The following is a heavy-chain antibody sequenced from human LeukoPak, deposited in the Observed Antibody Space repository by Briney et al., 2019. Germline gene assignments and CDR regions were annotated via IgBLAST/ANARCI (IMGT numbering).Heavy chain of an antibody. CDR1: GFTFSSYA. CDR2: ISSSSSYI. Sequence: PGRSLRLSCAASGFTFSSYAMHWVRQAPGKGLEWVSSISSSSSYIYYADSVKGRFTISRDNAKNSLYLQMNSLRAEDTAVYYCAVDPPFDYWGQGTLVTVSS. CDR3: AVDPPFDY. V-gene: IGHV3-21*01. J-gene: IGHJ4*02.